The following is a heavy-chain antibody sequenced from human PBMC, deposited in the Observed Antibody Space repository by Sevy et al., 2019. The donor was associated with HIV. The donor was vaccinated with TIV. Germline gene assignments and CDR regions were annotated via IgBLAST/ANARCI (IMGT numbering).Heavy chain of an antibody. CDR2: ISSGNTYT. D-gene: IGHD4-17*01. Sequence: GGSLRLSCAASGFTFSDYYMTWVRQAPGKGLEWISDISSGNTYTKYADSVKGRLTISRDNAKNSLYLQMSSLRVEDTAVYYCARDRRNYGGQYFDYWGQGTLVTVSS. V-gene: IGHV3-11*06. CDR3: ARDRRNYGGQYFDY. J-gene: IGHJ4*02. CDR1: GFTFSDYY.